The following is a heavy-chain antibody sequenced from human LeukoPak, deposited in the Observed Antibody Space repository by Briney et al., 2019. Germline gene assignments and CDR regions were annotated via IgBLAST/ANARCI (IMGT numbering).Heavy chain of an antibody. CDR3: ARVPGDYIDY. Sequence: SETLSLTCAVYGGSFSGYYWSWIRQPPGKGLEWIGEINHSGSTNYNPSLKSRVTISVDTSKNQFSLKLSSVTAADTAVYYCARVPGDYIDYWGQGTLVTVSS. V-gene: IGHV4-34*01. CDR1: GGSFSGYY. J-gene: IGHJ4*02. CDR2: INHSGST.